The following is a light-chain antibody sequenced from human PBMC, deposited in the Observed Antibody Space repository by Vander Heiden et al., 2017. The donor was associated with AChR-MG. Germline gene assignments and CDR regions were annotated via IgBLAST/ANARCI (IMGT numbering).Light chain of an antibody. J-gene: IGKJ2*01. CDR3: QQSYSTPMYT. CDR2: AAS. V-gene: IGKV1-39*01. Sequence: DIQLTQSPSSLSASVGDRVTITCRASQSISSYLNWYQQKPGKAPKLLIYAASSLQSGGPSRFSGSGSGTDFTLTISSRQPEDFATYYCQQSYSTPMYTFGQGTKLEIK. CDR1: QSISSY.